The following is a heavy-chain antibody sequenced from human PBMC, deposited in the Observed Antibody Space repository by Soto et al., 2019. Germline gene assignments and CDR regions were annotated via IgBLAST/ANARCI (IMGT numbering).Heavy chain of an antibody. D-gene: IGHD6-19*01. Sequence: SLTCAVYCGSFSGYYWSWIRQPPGKGLEWIGEINHSGSTNYNPSLKSRVTISVDTSKNQFSLKLSSVTAADTAVYYCARGSPTYSSGWYSGWFDPWGQGTLVTVSS. V-gene: IGHV4-34*01. CDR3: ARGSPTYSSGWYSGWFDP. CDR1: CGSFSGYY. CDR2: INHSGST. J-gene: IGHJ5*02.